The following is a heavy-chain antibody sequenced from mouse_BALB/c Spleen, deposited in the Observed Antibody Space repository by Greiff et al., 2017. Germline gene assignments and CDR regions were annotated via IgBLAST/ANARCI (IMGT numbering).Heavy chain of an antibody. CDR3: ARFGGGNYFDD. CDR1: GYTFTSYT. J-gene: IGHJ2*01. V-gene: IGHV1-4*01. Sequence: VQLHQSGAELARPGASVKMSCKASGYTFTSYTMHWVKQRPGQGLEWIGYINPSSGYTNYNQKFKDKATLTADKSSSTAYMQLSSLTSEDSAVYYCARFGGGNYFDDWGQGTTLTVSS. CDR2: INPSSGYT.